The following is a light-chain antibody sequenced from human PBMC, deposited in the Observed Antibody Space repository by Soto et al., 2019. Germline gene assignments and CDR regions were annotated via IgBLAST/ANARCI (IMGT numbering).Light chain of an antibody. Sequence: DIVMTQSPLSLPVTPGEPASISCRSSQSLLHGNGYNYLDWYLQKPGQSPQLLICLGSNRASGVPDRFSGSGSGTDFTLEISRVEAEEVGVYYCMQTLQIPWTFGQGTKVEIK. J-gene: IGKJ1*01. CDR1: QSLLHGNGYNY. CDR3: MQTLQIPWT. V-gene: IGKV2-28*01. CDR2: LGS.